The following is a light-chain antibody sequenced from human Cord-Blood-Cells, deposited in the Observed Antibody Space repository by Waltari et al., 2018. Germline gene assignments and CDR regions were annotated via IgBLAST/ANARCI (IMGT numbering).Light chain of an antibody. J-gene: IGKJ4*01. Sequence: DIQMTQSPSTLSASVGDRVTITCRASQSISSWLAWYQQKTGKAPKLLIYNASSLESGVPSRFSGSGSGTEFTRTISSLQPDDYATYYCQQYNSYSGLTFGGGTKVEIK. CDR3: QQYNSYSGLT. V-gene: IGKV1-5*03. CDR1: QSISSW. CDR2: NAS.